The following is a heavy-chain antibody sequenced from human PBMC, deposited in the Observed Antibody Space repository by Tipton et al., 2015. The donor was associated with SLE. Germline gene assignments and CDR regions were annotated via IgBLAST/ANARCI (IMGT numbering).Heavy chain of an antibody. CDR2: IYYSGST. V-gene: IGHV4-61*01. D-gene: IGHD6-19*01. CDR1: GGSVSSGSYY. Sequence: TLSLTCTVSGGSVSSGSYYWSWIRQPPGKGLEWIGYIYYSGSTYYNPSLKSRVTISVDTSKNQFSLKLSSVTAADTAVYYCARDLLLYNPYSSGGNWFDPWGQGTLVTVSS. J-gene: IGHJ5*02. CDR3: ARDLLLYNPYSSGGNWFDP.